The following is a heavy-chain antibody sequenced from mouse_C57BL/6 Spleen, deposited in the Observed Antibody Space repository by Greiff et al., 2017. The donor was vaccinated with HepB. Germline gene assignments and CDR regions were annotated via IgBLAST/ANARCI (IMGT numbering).Heavy chain of an antibody. CDR1: GYTFTDYN. D-gene: IGHD4-1*01. CDR2: INPNNGGT. J-gene: IGHJ4*01. V-gene: IGHV1-18*01. Sequence: EVQGVESGPELVKPGASVKIPCKASGYTFTDYNMDWVKQSHGKSLEWIGDINPNNGGTIYNQKFKGKATLTVDKSSSTAYMELRSLTSEDTAVYYCARRGKLGHYAMDYWGQGTSVTVSS. CDR3: ARRGKLGHYAMDY.